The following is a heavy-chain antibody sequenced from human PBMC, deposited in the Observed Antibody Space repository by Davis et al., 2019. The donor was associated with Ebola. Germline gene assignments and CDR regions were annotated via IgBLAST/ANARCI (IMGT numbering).Heavy chain of an antibody. Sequence: GESLKISCLDSAFTFRDYSMNWVRQAPGKGLEWVSIISSDGSNRFYADSVKGRFTISRDNAKNSLYLQLNSLRAEDTAVYYCAGGKDSSGWYGDDAFDFWGQGTMVTVSS. D-gene: IGHD6-19*01. CDR1: AFTFRDYS. V-gene: IGHV3-30*07. CDR3: AGGKDSSGWYGDDAFDF. J-gene: IGHJ3*01. CDR2: ISSDGSNR.